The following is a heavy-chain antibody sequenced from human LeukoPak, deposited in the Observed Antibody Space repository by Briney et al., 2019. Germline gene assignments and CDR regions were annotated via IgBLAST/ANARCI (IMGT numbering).Heavy chain of an antibody. J-gene: IGHJ3*02. Sequence: PGGSLRLSCAASGFTFSSYGMSWVRQAPGQGLEWVSAISGSGGSTYYADSVKGRFTISRDNSKNTLYLQMNSLRAEDTAVYYCAKPPFTYYDFWSGFSHFDIWGQGTMVTVSS. V-gene: IGHV3-23*01. CDR2: ISGSGGST. CDR3: AKPPFTYYDFWSGFSHFDI. D-gene: IGHD3-3*01. CDR1: GFTFSSYG.